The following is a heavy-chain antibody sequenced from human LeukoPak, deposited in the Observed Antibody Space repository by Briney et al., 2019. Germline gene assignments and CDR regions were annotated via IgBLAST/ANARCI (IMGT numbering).Heavy chain of an antibody. CDR2: IYTSGST. J-gene: IGHJ4*02. CDR3: AGTYYYDSSGYYYGT. Sequence: PSETLSLTCTVSGGSISSGSYYWSWIRQPAGKGLEWIGRIYTSGSTNYNPSLKSRVTISVDTSKNQFSLKLSSVTAADTAVYYCAGTYYYDSSGYYYGTWGQGTLVTVSS. CDR1: GGSISSGSYY. D-gene: IGHD3-22*01. V-gene: IGHV4-61*02.